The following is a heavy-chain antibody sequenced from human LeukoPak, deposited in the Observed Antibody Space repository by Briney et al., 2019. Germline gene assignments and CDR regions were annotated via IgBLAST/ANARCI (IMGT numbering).Heavy chain of an antibody. J-gene: IGHJ1*01. Sequence: SETLSLTCAVSGGSISNWWSWVRPPPGKGLECQSGRTNYNPSLKSRVFISADNSKNQFSLNLRSVTAADTAVYYCARHMEMTGTRGFPDWGQGTLVTVSS. CDR1: GGSISNW. CDR3: ARHMEMTGTRGFPD. D-gene: IGHD5-24*01. CDR2: QSGRT. V-gene: IGHV4-4*02.